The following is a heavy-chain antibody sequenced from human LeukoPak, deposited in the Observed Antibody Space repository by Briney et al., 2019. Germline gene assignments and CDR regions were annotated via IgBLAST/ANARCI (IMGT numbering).Heavy chain of an antibody. J-gene: IGHJ4*02. CDR3: ARGRVRVVPGMGYFDS. Sequence: PSETLSLTCAVYGGSFSGYYWSWIRQPPGKGLEWLGEINHSGSTNYNPSLKSRVTISVDTSKNQFSLKLSSVTAADTAVYYCARGRVRVVPGMGYFDSWSQGSLVIVSS. CDR2: INHSGST. D-gene: IGHD2-2*01. V-gene: IGHV4-34*01. CDR1: GGSFSGYY.